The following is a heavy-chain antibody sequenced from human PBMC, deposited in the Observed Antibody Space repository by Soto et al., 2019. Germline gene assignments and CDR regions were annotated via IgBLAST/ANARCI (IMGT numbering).Heavy chain of an antibody. CDR1: GFTFSTYG. J-gene: IGHJ4*02. CDR3: AKDRTRPMDY. CDR2: ISYDGSDK. Sequence: QVQLVESGGGVVQSGRSLRLPCAASGFTFSTYGMHWVRQAPGKGLEWVAVISYDGSDKYYADSVKGRFTISRDNSKNTLYLQMNSLRAEDTAVYYCAKDRTRPMDYWGQGTLVTVSS. V-gene: IGHV3-30*18. D-gene: IGHD6-6*01.